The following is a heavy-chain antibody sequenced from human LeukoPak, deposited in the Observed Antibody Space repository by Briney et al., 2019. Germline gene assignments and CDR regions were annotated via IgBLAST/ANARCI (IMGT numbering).Heavy chain of an antibody. V-gene: IGHV3-49*03. CDR2: IRSKAYGGTT. D-gene: IGHD1-26*01. Sequence: GGSLRLSCTASGFTFGDYAMSWFRQAPGKGLEWVGFIRSKAYGGTTEYAASVKGRFTISRDDSKSIAYLQMNSLKTEDTAVYXXXXXXSFFVGTTFDYWGQGTLATVSS. J-gene: IGHJ4*02. CDR1: GFTFGDYA. CDR3: XXXXSFFVGTTFDY.